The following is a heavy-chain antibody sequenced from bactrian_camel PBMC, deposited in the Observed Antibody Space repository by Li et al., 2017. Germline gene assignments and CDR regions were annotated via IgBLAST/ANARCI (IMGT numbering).Heavy chain of an antibody. D-gene: IGHD3*01. CDR3: ATIERWVEYKY. CDR2: AAGRGTEK. V-gene: IGHV3S36*01. Sequence: VQLVESGGGLVRPGGSLRLSCATSGFTFDDYAMGWIRQTSAKGLEWISIAAGRGTEKKYSESVKGRFTISRDNNQKTVSLHMSSLNPEDTGVYNCATIERWVEYKYWGQGTQVTVS. CDR1: GFTFDDYA. J-gene: IGHJ4*01.